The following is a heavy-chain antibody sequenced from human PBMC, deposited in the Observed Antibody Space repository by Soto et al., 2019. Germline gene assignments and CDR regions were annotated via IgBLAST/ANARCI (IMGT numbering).Heavy chain of an antibody. D-gene: IGHD6-13*01. V-gene: IGHV3-23*01. J-gene: IGHJ5*01. CDR3: TIDWQHDS. CDR2: INTSGVNR. Sequence: EVQLLQSGGGLVQPGGSLRLSCAASGFTFSNYAMSWVRQAPGKGLECVSTINTSGVNRHYADSVEGRFSVSRDNSRNTLSLQMNSLRAEYTAVYYCTIDWQHDSWGQGTLVTVSS. CDR1: GFTFSNYA.